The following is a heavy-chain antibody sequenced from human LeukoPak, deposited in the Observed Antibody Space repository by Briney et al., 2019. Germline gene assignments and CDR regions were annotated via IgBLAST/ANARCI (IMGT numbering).Heavy chain of an antibody. J-gene: IGHJ4*02. D-gene: IGHD3-16*02. CDR2: IYHTGSN. CDR1: GYSISSGYY. Sequence: SETLSLTCAVSGYSISSGYYWGWVRQAPGKGLEWIGSIYHTGSNDYNPSLKSRLTISVDMSKNQFSLNLRSVTAADTAAYYCARDKDDYVWGTYRWWGQGMLVTVSS. V-gene: IGHV4-38-2*01. CDR3: ARDKDDYVWGTYRW.